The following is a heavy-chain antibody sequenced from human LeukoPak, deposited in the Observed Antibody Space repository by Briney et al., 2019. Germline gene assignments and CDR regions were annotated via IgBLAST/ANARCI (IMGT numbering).Heavy chain of an antibody. CDR3: ARDPVVGYDILTGLDY. Sequence: SETLSLTCAVYGGSFIGYDWTWVRQPPGKGLEWIGEINHSGGSNHNPSLKSRVTISVDTSKNQFSLKLSSMTAADTAVYYCARDPVVGYDILTGLDYWGQGTLVTVSS. CDR2: INHSGGS. V-gene: IGHV4-34*01. J-gene: IGHJ4*02. D-gene: IGHD3-9*01. CDR1: GGSFIGYD.